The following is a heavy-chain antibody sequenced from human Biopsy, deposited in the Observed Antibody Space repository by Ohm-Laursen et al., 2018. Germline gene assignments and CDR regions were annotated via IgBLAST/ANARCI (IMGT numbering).Heavy chain of an antibody. CDR3: ARGVPHYDGSGFPLAGYWYFDL. J-gene: IGHJ2*01. CDR2: ISYSGTT. V-gene: IGHV4-31*01. CDR1: GGSIGGGEYY. D-gene: IGHD3-22*01. Sequence: SQILSLTCTVSGGSIGGGEYYWNWIRQHPGKGLEWIGLISYSGTTFYNPSLESLLTISIDTSKNHFSLNLRSVTAADTAVYYCARGVPHYDGSGFPLAGYWYFDLWGRGTLVTVSS.